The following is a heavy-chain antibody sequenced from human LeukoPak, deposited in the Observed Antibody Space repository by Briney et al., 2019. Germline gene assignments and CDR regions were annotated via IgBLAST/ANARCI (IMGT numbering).Heavy chain of an antibody. J-gene: IGHJ4*02. CDR2: ISYDGSNK. D-gene: IGHD3-22*01. Sequence: PGRSLRLSCAASGFTFSSYGMHWVRQAPGKGLEWVAVISYDGSNKYYADSVKGRITISRDNSKNTLYLQMNSLRAEDTAVYYCAKDLSTSYYYDSSGDGYWGQGTLVTVSS. CDR1: GFTFSSYG. CDR3: AKDLSTSYYYDSSGDGY. V-gene: IGHV3-30*18.